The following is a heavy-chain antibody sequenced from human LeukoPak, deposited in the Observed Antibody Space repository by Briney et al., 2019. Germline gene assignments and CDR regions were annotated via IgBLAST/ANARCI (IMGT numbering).Heavy chain of an antibody. V-gene: IGHV4-38-2*02. CDR2: IYHSGST. D-gene: IGHD2-8*02. CDR1: GYSISSGYY. CDR3: AREGPATGFDY. J-gene: IGHJ4*02. Sequence: PSETLSLTCTVSGYSISSGYYWGWIRQPPGKGLEWIGSIYHSGSTNYNPSLKSRVTISVDTSKNQFSLKLSSVTAADTAVYYCAREGPATGFDYWGQGTLVTVSS.